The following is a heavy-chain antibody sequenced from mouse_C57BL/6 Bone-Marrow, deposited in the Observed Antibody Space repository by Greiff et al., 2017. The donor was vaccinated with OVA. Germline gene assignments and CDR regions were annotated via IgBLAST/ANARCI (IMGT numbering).Heavy chain of an antibody. Sequence: DVQLQESGAELVRPGASVKLSCTASGFNIKDDYMHWVKQRPEQGLEWIGWIDPENGDTEYASKFQGKATITADTSSNTAYLQLSSLTSEDTAVYYCTSITTVVGYYFDYWGQGTTLTVSS. CDR3: TSITTVVGYYFDY. D-gene: IGHD1-1*01. V-gene: IGHV14-4*01. CDR2: IDPENGDT. CDR1: GFNIKDDY. J-gene: IGHJ2*01.